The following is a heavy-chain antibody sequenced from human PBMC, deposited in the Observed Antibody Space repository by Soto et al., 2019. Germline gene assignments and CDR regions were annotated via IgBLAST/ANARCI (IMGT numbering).Heavy chain of an antibody. CDR3: ARHSLATQPGDY. V-gene: IGHV5-51*01. CDR1: GYSFSTYW. Sequence: GESLKISCKASGYSFSTYWIAWVRQRPGKGLDWMGIIYPGDSDTRYSPSFQGQVTISVDNSIDTAYLEWTTLRASDSAMYCCARHSLATQPGDYWGQGTRVTAPQ. J-gene: IGHJ4*02. CDR2: IYPGDSDT. D-gene: IGHD5-12*01.